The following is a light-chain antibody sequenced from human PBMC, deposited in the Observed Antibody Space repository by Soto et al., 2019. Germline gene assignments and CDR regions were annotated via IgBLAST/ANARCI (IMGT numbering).Light chain of an antibody. CDR3: QQSYSTPWT. J-gene: IGKJ1*01. CDR2: AAS. Sequence: DIQMTQSPSSLSASVGDRVTITCRASQGISSYLNWYQQKPGKAPKLLIYAASSLQSGVPSRFSCSGSGTDFTPTISSLQPEDFATYYCQQSYSTPWTFGQGTKVEIK. CDR1: QGISSY. V-gene: IGKV1-39*01.